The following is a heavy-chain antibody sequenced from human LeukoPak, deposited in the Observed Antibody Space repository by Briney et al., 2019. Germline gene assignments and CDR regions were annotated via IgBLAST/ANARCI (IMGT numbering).Heavy chain of an antibody. CDR2: ISSSSSTI. CDR1: GFTFSSYS. J-gene: IGHJ5*02. CDR3: ARDARSMAMSRFDP. Sequence: GGSLRLSCAASGFTFSSYSMNWVRQAPGKGLEWVSYISSSSSTIYYADSVKGRFTISRDNAKNSLYLQMNSLRAEDTAVYYCARDARSMAMSRFDPWGQGTLVTVSS. D-gene: IGHD2/OR15-2a*01. V-gene: IGHV3-48*01.